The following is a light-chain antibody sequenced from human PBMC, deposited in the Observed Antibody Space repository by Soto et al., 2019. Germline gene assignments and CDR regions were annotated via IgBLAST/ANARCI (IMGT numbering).Light chain of an antibody. J-gene: IGKJ3*01. CDR3: QHYGTSAL. V-gene: IGKV3-20*01. Sequence: EIVLTQSPGTLSLSPGERATLSCRASQSVSDMYLAWYRQKPGQAPRLLIYASTRATGIPDRFSGSGSGTDFTLTISRVEPEDFAVYFCQHYGTSALFGPGTKVDIK. CDR2: AS. CDR1: QSVSDMY.